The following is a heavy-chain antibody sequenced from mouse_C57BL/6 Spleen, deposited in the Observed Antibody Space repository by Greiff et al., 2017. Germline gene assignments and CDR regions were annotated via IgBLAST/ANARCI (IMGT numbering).Heavy chain of an antibody. CDR1: GYAFSSSW. CDR2: IYPGDGDT. D-gene: IGHD2-3*01. J-gene: IGHJ2*01. Sequence: VKLMESGPELVKPGASVKISCKASGYAFSSSWMNWVKQRPGKGLEWIGRIYPGDGDTNYNGKFKGKATLTADKSSSTAYMQLSSLTSEDSAVYFCARRRDGYFYVDYWGQGTTLTVSS. V-gene: IGHV1-82*01. CDR3: ARRRDGYFYVDY.